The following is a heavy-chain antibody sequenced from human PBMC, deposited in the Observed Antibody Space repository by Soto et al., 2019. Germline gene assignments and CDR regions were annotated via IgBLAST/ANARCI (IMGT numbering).Heavy chain of an antibody. CDR3: ARGKWEHDYWCFDL. Sequence: EVQLVESGGGLVQPGGSLRLSCAASGFTVSNKYMSWVRQAPGKGLEWVSVIYQNDNTYYADSVKGRFTISRDNSKNTLSLQMHSLRAEDTAVYYCARGKWEHDYWCFDLWGRGTLVTVSS. V-gene: IGHV3-66*01. CDR1: GFTVSNKY. D-gene: IGHD1-26*01. J-gene: IGHJ2*01. CDR2: IYQNDNT.